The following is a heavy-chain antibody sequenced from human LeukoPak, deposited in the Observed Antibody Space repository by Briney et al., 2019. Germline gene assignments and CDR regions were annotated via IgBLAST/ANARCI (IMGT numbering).Heavy chain of an antibody. J-gene: IGHJ4*02. V-gene: IGHV4-59*01. CDR1: GGSISSYY. D-gene: IGHD1-26*01. CDR3: ARDGREGSGSYAYY. CDR2: IYYSGST. Sequence: PSETLSLTCTVFGGSISSYYWSRIRQPPGKGLEWIGYIYYSGSTNYNPSLKSRVTISVDTSKNQFSLKLSSVTAADTAVYYCARDGREGSGSYAYYWGQGTLVTVSS.